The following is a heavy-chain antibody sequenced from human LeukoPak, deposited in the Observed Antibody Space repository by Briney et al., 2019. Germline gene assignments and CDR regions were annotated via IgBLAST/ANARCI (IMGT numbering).Heavy chain of an antibody. J-gene: IGHJ4*02. CDR2: IYPGDSDT. V-gene: IGHV5-51*01. Sequence: GESLKIPCKGSGYSFTSYWIGWVRQMPGKGLEWMGIIYPGDSDTRYSPSFQGQVTISADKSISTAYLQWSSLKASDTAMYYCARQRGYCSSTSCYSFDYWGQGTLVTVSS. CDR1: GYSFTSYW. CDR3: ARQRGYCSSTSCYSFDY. D-gene: IGHD2-2*01.